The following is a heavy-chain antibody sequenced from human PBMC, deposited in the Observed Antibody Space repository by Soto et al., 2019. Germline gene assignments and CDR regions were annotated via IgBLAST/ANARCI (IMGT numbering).Heavy chain of an antibody. Sequence: GGSLRLSCAASGFFFPTYWMSWVRQAPGKGLEWVADINQDGSEKYYVDSVKGRFTISRDNAKNSLYLQMNSLRAEDTAVYYCAREIKTTAIKYYYYGMDVWGQGTTVTVSS. CDR1: GFFFPTYW. J-gene: IGHJ6*02. CDR3: AREIKTTAIKYYYYGMDV. D-gene: IGHD4-4*01. CDR2: INQDGSEK. V-gene: IGHV3-7*01.